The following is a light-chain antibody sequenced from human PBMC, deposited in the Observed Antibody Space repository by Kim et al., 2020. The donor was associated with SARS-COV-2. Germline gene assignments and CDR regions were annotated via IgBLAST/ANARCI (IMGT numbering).Light chain of an antibody. Sequence: SYELTQPPSVSVSPGQTASITCSGDKLGDKYACWYQQKPGQSPVLVIYQDSKRPSGIPERFSGSNSGNTATLTISGTQAMDEADYYCQAWDSSTAPVFGG. CDR1: KLGDKY. CDR2: QDS. J-gene: IGLJ3*02. V-gene: IGLV3-1*01. CDR3: QAWDSSTAPV.